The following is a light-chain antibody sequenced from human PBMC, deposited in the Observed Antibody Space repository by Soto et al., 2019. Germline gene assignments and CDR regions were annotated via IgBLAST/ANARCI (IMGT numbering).Light chain of an antibody. Sequence: EIVLTQSPGTLSLSPGERATLSCRASQSVNSRLAWYQHKPGQAPRLLISGASSRATGIPDRFSGSGSATDFTLTISRLEPEDFALYYCQHYGRSKTFGQGTKVDIK. CDR1: QSVNSR. J-gene: IGKJ1*01. CDR2: GAS. CDR3: QHYGRSKT. V-gene: IGKV3-20*01.